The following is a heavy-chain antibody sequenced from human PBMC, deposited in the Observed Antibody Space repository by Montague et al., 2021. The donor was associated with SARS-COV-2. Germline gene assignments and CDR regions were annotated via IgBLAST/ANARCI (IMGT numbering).Heavy chain of an antibody. J-gene: IGHJ6*02. V-gene: IGHV4-4*07. Sequence: SETLSLTCTVSGGSISSYYWSWIRQPAGKGQEWIGRIYTSGSTNYNPSLKSRVTMSVDTSKNQFSLKLSSVTAADTAVYYCAREAWFGDKTSASEYYGMDVWGQGTTVTVSS. D-gene: IGHD3-10*01. CDR1: GGSISSYY. CDR2: IYTSGST. CDR3: AREAWFGDKTSASEYYGMDV.